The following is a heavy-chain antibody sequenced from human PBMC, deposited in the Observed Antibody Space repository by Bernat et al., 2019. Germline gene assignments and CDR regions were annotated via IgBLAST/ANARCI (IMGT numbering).Heavy chain of an antibody. J-gene: IGHJ5*02. CDR3: AGDPADSLTRNGFDP. V-gene: IGHV3-21*05. CDR1: GFTFSDFS. D-gene: IGHD4-4*01. Sequence: EMQLVESGGGLVKPGGSLRLSCTASGFTFSDFSMNWVRQAPGKGLEWLSYISRISSHIYYADSVKGRFTISRDNAKSTLYLQMNSLRADDTAVYYCAGDPADSLTRNGFDPWGQGTLVTVSS. CDR2: ISRISSHI.